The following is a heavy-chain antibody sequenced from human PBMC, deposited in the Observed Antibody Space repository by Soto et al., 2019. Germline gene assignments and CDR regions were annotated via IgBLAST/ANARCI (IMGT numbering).Heavy chain of an antibody. J-gene: IGHJ6*02. V-gene: IGHV3-23*01. Sequence: GESLILSCAASGFTFSSYAMSWVRQSPGKGLEWVSAIPGSGTSTYYAGSVKGRFAISRDNSMNAMFLQMDSLRPEDTARYYCARDYETSSAGYYYYGMDVWGHGTTVTVSS. CDR1: GFTFSSYA. CDR3: ARDYETSSAGYYYYGMDV. CDR2: IPGSGTST. D-gene: IGHD3-9*01.